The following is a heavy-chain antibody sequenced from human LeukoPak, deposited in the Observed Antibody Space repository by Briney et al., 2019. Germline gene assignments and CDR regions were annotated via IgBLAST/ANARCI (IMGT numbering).Heavy chain of an antibody. D-gene: IGHD6-19*01. Sequence: GGSLRLSCAASGFTFDDYGMSWVRNAPGEGLEWVSGINWYGGSTGYADSVKSRFTISRVNAKNSLYLQMNSRRAEDTALYHCARDAGIAVAGTGAFDIWGQGTMVTVSS. CDR3: ARDAGIAVAGTGAFDI. J-gene: IGHJ3*02. CDR2: INWYGGST. V-gene: IGHV3-20*01. CDR1: GFTFDDYG.